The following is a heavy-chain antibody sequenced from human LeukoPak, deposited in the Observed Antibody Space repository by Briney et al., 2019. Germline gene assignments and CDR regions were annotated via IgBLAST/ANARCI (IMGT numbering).Heavy chain of an antibody. CDR3: ASQYSYGYSPSFDY. Sequence: GGSLRLSCAASGFTFSSYSMNWVRQAPGKGLECVSSISSSSSYIYYADSVKGRFTISRDNAKNSLYLQINSLRAEDTAVYYCASQYSYGYSPSFDYWGQGTLVTVSS. V-gene: IGHV3-21*01. J-gene: IGHJ4*02. CDR1: GFTFSSYS. CDR2: ISSSSSYI. D-gene: IGHD5-18*01.